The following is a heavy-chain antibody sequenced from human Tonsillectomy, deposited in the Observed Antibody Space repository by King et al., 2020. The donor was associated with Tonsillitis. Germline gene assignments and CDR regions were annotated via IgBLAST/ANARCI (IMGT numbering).Heavy chain of an antibody. V-gene: IGHV3-21*01. J-gene: IGHJ3*02. D-gene: IGHD2-15*01. Sequence: VQLVESGGGLVKPGESLRLSCAASGFTFSSYSMNWVRQAPGKGLEWVSSIDRTSNFIYYADSLKGRFTVSRDNAKNSLYLQMNSLSAEDAAVYYCVGPYCAGGSCYQRNDAFHMWGQGTMVTVSS. CDR2: IDRTSNFI. CDR1: GFTFSSYS. CDR3: VGPYCAGGSCYQRNDAFHM.